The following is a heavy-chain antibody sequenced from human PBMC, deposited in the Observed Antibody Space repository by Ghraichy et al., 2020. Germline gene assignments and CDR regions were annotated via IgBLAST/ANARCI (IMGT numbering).Heavy chain of an antibody. Sequence: LSLTCAASGFSLNDYYMSWIRQAPGKGLECISHSSSAGNVMFTADSVKGRFAISRDNAKNSLSLEMTSLRVDDTAVYYCARDLDSSSSGWYFDLWGRGTLVTVSS. CDR2: SSSAGNVM. D-gene: IGHD3-22*01. CDR3: ARDLDSSSSGWYFDL. CDR1: GFSLNDYY. V-gene: IGHV3-11*01. J-gene: IGHJ2*01.